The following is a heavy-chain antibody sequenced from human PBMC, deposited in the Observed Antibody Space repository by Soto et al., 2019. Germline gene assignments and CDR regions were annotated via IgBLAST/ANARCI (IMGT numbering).Heavy chain of an antibody. J-gene: IGHJ4*02. CDR2: IWYDGSNK. V-gene: IGHV3-33*01. D-gene: IGHD5-12*01. Sequence: PGGSLRLSCAASGFTFSSYGMHWVRQAPGKGLEWVAVIWYDGSNKYYADSVKGRFTISRDNSKNTLYLQMNSLRAEDTAVYYCARTLMGYDPFGYWGQGTLVTVSS. CDR3: ARTLMGYDPFGY. CDR1: GFTFSSYG.